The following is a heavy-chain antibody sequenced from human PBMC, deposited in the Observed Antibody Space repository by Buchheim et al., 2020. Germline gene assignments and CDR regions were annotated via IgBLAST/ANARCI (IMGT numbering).Heavy chain of an antibody. Sequence: EVQLVESGGGLVQPGGSLRLSCSAPGFPFSIYWMHWVRQAPGKGLAWVSHINREGTTTNYADSVRGRFTLSRDNGKNTLELQMNNLRAEDTAVYYCVRDMYGSGDYWGQGTL. J-gene: IGHJ4*02. V-gene: IGHV3-74*01. CDR1: GFPFSIYW. CDR2: INREGTTT. CDR3: VRDMYGSGDY. D-gene: IGHD3-10*01.